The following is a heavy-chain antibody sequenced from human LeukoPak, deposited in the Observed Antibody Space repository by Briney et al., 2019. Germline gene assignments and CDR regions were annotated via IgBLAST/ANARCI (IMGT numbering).Heavy chain of an antibody. Sequence: GASVKVSRKASGYTFTSHFMHWVRQAPGQGLEWMGIISPRGGSTSYTQKFQGRVTMTRDTSTSTVHMELSSLRSEDTAVYYCARGSSSWWDVWGKGTTVTVSS. CDR1: GYTFTSHF. CDR3: ARGSSSWWDV. J-gene: IGHJ6*04. V-gene: IGHV1-46*01. D-gene: IGHD6-13*01. CDR2: ISPRGGST.